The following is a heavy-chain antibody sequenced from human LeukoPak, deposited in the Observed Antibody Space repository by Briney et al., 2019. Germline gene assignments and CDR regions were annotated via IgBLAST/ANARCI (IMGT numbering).Heavy chain of an antibody. CDR2: ISSGGTTI. D-gene: IGHD3-10*01. J-gene: IGHJ3*02. CDR1: GFSFRDYE. Sequence: PGGSLRLSCAASGFSFRDYELYWVRQAPGRGLEWVSYISSGGTTIKYADSVKGQFTVSRDDAEVSLYLSMDSLRIEDTALYYCGAGRQFVGAFDIWGQGTLVTVSS. V-gene: IGHV3-48*03. CDR3: GAGRQFVGAFDI.